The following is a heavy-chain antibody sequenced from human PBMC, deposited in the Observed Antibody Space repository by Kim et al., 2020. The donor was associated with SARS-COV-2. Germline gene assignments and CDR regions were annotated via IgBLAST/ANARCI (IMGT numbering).Heavy chain of an antibody. CDR3: AKDGSIVGATESDY. Sequence: GGSLRLSCAASGFTFSSYAMSWVRQAPGKGLEWVSAISGSGGSTYYADSVKGRFTISRDNSKNTLYLQMNSLRAEDTAVYYCAKDGSIVGATESDYWGQGTLVTVSS. CDR1: GFTFSSYA. D-gene: IGHD1-26*01. J-gene: IGHJ4*02. CDR2: ISGSGGST. V-gene: IGHV3-23*01.